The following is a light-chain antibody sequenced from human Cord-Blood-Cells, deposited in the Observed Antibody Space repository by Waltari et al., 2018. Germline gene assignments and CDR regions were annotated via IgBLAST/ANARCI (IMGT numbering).Light chain of an antibody. J-gene: IGKJ2*01. CDR3: QQSYSTLF. CDR2: AAS. Sequence: DIQMTPSPSSLSASVGDRVTITCRASQSISSYLNWYQQKPVKAPKLLIYAASSLQSGVPSRFSGSGSGTDFTLTISSLQPEDFATYYCQQSYSTLFFGQGTKLEIK. V-gene: IGKV1-39*01. CDR1: QSISSY.